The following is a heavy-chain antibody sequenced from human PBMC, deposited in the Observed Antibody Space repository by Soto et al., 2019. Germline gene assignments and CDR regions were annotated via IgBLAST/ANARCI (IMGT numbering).Heavy chain of an antibody. CDR3: ARGSAAGVDYGMDV. CDR1: GGSISRYY. V-gene: IGHV4-4*07. D-gene: IGHD6-13*01. Sequence: QVQLRESGPGLVKPSETLSLTCTVSGGSISRYYWSWIRQPAGKGLEWIGRIYWSGGTNYNPSLKSRVTMSLDSSKKQFSLKMNSVTAADTAVYYCARGSAAGVDYGMDVW. J-gene: IGHJ6*01. CDR2: IYWSGGT.